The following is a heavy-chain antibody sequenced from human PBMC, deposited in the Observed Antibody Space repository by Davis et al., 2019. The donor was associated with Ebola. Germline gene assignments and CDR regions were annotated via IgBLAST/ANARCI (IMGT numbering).Heavy chain of an antibody. Sequence: GESLKISCAASGFTFSSYWMHWVRQAPGKGLVWVSRINSDGSSTSYADSVKGRFTISRDNSKNTLYLQMTSLRAEDTAVYYCARTVDCDLWGQGSLVTVSS. J-gene: IGHJ5*02. CDR2: INSDGSST. CDR1: GFTFSSYW. D-gene: IGHD4-11*01. V-gene: IGHV3-74*01. CDR3: ARTVDCDL.